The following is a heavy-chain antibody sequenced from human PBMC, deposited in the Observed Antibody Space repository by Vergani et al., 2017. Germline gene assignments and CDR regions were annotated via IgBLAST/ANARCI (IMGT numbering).Heavy chain of an antibody. CDR1: GGSISSSSYY. D-gene: IGHD3-10*01. Sequence: QLQLQESGPGLVKPSETLSLTCTVSGGSISSSSYYWGWIRQPPGKGLEWIGSIYYSGSTYYNPSLKSRVTISVDTSKNQFSLKLSSVTAADTAVYYCARDLRYYGSGSDGMDVWGQGTTVTVSS. CDR2: IYYSGST. J-gene: IGHJ6*02. V-gene: IGHV4-39*02. CDR3: ARDLRYYGSGSDGMDV.